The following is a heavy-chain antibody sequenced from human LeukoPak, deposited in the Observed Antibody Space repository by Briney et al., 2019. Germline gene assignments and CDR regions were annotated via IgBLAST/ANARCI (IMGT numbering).Heavy chain of an antibody. CDR1: GFTFSSYA. CDR2: IRYDGSNK. CDR3: AKGGYDILTGYLD. Sequence: PGGSLRLSCAASGFTFSSYAMHWVRQAPGKGLEWVAFIRYDGSNKYYADSVKGRFTISRDNSKNTLYLQMNSLRAEDTAVYYCAKGGYDILTGYLDWGQGTLVTVSS. D-gene: IGHD3-9*01. J-gene: IGHJ4*02. V-gene: IGHV3-30*02.